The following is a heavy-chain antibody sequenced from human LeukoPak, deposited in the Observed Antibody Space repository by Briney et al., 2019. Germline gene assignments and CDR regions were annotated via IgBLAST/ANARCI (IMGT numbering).Heavy chain of an antibody. V-gene: IGHV4-61*05. J-gene: IGHJ5*02. D-gene: IGHD3-22*01. CDR3: ARGGTNYYDSSEFDP. CDR1: GGSISSSSYY. Sequence: PSETLSLTCTVSGGSISSSSYYWGWIRQPPGKGLEWIGYIYYSGSTNYNPSLKSRVTISVDTSKNQFSLKLSSVTAADTAVYYCARGGTNYYDSSEFDPWGQGTLVTVSS. CDR2: IYYSGST.